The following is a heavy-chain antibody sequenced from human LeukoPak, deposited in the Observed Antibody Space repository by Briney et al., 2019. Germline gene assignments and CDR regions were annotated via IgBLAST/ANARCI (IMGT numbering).Heavy chain of an antibody. CDR3: ARHYGP. D-gene: IGHD3-16*01. CDR1: GDSVRTNNYY. Sequence: SETLSLTCTVSGDSVRTNNYYWSWIRQPPGEGLEWIGYIHYSGNTNCNTSLKSRVTISVDTSKSQFSLKLNSVTAADTAVYYCARHYGPWGQGTLVTVSS. V-gene: IGHV4-61*01. CDR2: IHYSGNT. J-gene: IGHJ5*02.